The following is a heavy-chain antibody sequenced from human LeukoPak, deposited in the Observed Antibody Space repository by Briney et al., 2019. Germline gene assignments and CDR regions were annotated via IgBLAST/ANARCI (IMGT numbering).Heavy chain of an antibody. D-gene: IGHD2-2*01. J-gene: IGHJ2*01. V-gene: IGHV4-39*07. CDR1: GGSISSASYY. Sequence: SETLSLTCSVSGGSISSASYYWSFIRQPPGKGLEWIGSIYYSGSTYFNPSLKSRVTISVNTSKNKFSLKLRSVTAADTAVYYCSRRDCSRTDCFYWYFDLWGRGALLTVSS. CDR3: SRRDCSRTDCFYWYFDL. CDR2: IYYSGST.